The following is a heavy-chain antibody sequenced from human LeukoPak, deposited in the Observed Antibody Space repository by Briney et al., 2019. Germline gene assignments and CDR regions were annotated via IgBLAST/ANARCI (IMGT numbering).Heavy chain of an antibody. J-gene: IGHJ6*01. V-gene: IGHV3-48*01. D-gene: IGHD3/OR15-3a*01. CDR1: GFTFTNYS. CDR3: SLNGCYRGGCDFFT. Sequence: GGSLRLSCATSGFTFTNYSINWVRQAPGKGLEWVAYISNSASLYAYALKGRVTISIDNASNSLYLQMDSLRVGDTAASYLSLNGCYRGGCDFFTWGPG. CDR2: ISNSAS.